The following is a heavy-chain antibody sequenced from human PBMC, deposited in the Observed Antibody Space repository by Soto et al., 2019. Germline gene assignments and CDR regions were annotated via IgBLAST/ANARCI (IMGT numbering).Heavy chain of an antibody. CDR3: AREPQNYYYYYMDV. CDR1: GFTFSSYG. V-gene: IGHV3-33*01. J-gene: IGHJ6*03. CDR2: IWYDGSNK. Sequence: QVQLVESGGGVVQPGRSLRLSCAASGFTFSSYGMHWVRQAPGKGLEWVAVIWYDGSNKYYADSVKGRFTISRDNSKNPLNLQMNSLRAEDTAVYYCAREPQNYYYYYMDVWGKGTTVTVSS.